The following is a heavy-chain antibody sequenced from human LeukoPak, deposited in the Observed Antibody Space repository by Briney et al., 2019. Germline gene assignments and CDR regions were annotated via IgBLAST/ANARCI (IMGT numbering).Heavy chain of an antibody. CDR3: ARGGGPTEPFDY. Sequence: SETLSLTCTVSGGSIRSSYYYWSWIRQPPGKGLEWIGYIYYSGSTNYNPSLKSRVTISVDTSKNQFSLKLSSVTAADTAVYYCARGGGPTEPFDYWGQGTLVTVSS. CDR1: GGSIRSSYYY. CDR2: IYYSGST. V-gene: IGHV4-61*01. D-gene: IGHD1-14*01. J-gene: IGHJ4*02.